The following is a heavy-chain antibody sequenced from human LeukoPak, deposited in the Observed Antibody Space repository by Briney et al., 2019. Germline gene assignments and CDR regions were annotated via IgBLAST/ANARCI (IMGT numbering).Heavy chain of an antibody. V-gene: IGHV3-23*01. J-gene: IGHJ4*02. CDR2: ISGSGGST. D-gene: IGHD6-13*01. CDR3: AKDSRIAAADY. CDR1: GGSFSGYY. Sequence: ETLSLTCAVYGGSFSGYYWSWVRQAPGKGLEWVSAISGSGGSTYYADSVKGRFTISRDNSKNTLYLQMNSLRAEDTAVYYCAKDSRIAAADYWGQGTLVTVSS.